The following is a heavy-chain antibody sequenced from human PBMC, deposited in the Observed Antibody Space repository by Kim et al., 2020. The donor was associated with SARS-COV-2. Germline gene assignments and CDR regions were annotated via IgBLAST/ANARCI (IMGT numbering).Heavy chain of an antibody. CDR3: AKKYYYDSSGYLYGMDV. D-gene: IGHD3-22*01. CDR2: ISGSGGST. Sequence: GGSLRLSCAASGFTFSSYAMSWVRQAPGKGLEWVSAISGSGGSTYYADSVKGRFTISRDNSKNTLYLQMNSLRAEDTAVYYCAKKYYYDSSGYLYGMDVWGQGTTVTVSS. CDR1: GFTFSSYA. J-gene: IGHJ6*02. V-gene: IGHV3-23*01.